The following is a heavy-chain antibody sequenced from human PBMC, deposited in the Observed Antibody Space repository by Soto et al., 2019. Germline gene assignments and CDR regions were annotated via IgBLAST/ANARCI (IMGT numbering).Heavy chain of an antibody. D-gene: IGHD4-17*01. V-gene: IGHV4-4*02. CDR1: GGSISSSNW. Sequence: SETLSLTCAVSGGSISSSNWWSWVRQPPGKGLEWIGEIYYSGSTNYNPSLKSRVTISVDKSKNQFSLKLSSVTAADTAVYYCARASTTVTTLDYWGQGTLVTVSS. J-gene: IGHJ4*02. CDR3: ARASTTVTTLDY. CDR2: IYYSGST.